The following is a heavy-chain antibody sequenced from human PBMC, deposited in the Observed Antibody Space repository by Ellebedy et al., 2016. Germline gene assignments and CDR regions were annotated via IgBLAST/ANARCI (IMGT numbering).Heavy chain of an antibody. CDR3: RPGHYSDS. D-gene: IGHD1-14*01. J-gene: IGHJ4*02. Sequence: GESLKISXAASGFTVGNNYMSWVRQAPGKGLEWVSLIYSGGDTSYADSVKGRFTISRDNSKNTLYLQMNSLRVDDTAVYYCRPGHYSDSWGQGTLVTVSS. CDR2: IYSGGDT. V-gene: IGHV3-53*01. CDR1: GFTVGNNY.